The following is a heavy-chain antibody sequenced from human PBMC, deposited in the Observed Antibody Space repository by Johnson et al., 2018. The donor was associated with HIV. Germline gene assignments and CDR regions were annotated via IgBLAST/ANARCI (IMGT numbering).Heavy chain of an antibody. CDR3: ARDKCYCRGDSSHLGAFDI. D-gene: IGHD2-15*01. Sequence: VQLVESGGGVVQPGRSLRLSCAASGFTFSDYSMHWIRQAPGKGLEWVSLISSDGNNTNYADSVNGRFTISRDNSKNALYLQMNSLRTEDTAVDYCARDKCYCRGDSSHLGAFDIWGQGTMVTVSS. CDR1: GFTFSDYS. J-gene: IGHJ3*02. V-gene: IGHV3-30*03. CDR2: ISSDGNNT.